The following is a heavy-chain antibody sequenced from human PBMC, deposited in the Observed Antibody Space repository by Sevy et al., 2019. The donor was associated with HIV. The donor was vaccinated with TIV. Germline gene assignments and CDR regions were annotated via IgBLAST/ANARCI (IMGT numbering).Heavy chain of an antibody. V-gene: IGHV1-58*01. CDR2: IVVGSGDT. J-gene: IGHJ6*02. CDR3: AAGSRGSCSGRSCSVENGMDV. D-gene: IGHD2-15*01. Sequence: ASVKVSCKASSFTFTNSAVQWVRQARGQRLEWIGWIVVGSGDTNYAHNFQERVTISRDMSTATVSMELSGLRSEDTAVYYCAAGSRGSCSGRSCSVENGMDVWGRGTTVTVSS. CDR1: SFTFTNSA.